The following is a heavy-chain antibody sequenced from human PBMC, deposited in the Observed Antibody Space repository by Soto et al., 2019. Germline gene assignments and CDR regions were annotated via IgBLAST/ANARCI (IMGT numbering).Heavy chain of an antibody. D-gene: IGHD1-26*01. V-gene: IGHV4-59*01. J-gene: IGHJ3*02. Sequence: SETLSLTCTVSAGSISTYFWSWIRQPPGKGQEWIGHISYSGTTNYNPSLKSRVTILLYTSKTPFSLRLSSVADAATAVYYCPRGRGGTYNAFDIWGKGTLVTVSS. CDR1: AGSISTYF. CDR2: ISYSGTT. CDR3: PRGRGGTYNAFDI.